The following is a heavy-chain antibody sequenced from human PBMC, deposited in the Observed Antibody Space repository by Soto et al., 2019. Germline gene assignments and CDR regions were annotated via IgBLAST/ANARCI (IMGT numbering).Heavy chain of an antibody. Sequence: SETLSLTCAVYGGSFSGYYWSWIRQPPGKGLEWIGEINHSGSTNYNPSLKSRVTISVDTSKNQFSLKASDTAMYYCALRPTLPYSSSSEYYFDYWGQGTLVTVSS. CDR3: ALRPTLPYSSSSEYYFDY. V-gene: IGHV4-34*01. J-gene: IGHJ4*02. CDR2: INHSGST. D-gene: IGHD6-6*01. CDR1: GGSFSGYY.